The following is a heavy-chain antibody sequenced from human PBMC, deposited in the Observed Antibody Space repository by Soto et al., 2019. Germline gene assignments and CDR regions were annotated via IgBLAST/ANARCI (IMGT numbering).Heavy chain of an antibody. V-gene: IGHV4-59*01. D-gene: IGHD3-9*01. Sequence: PSETLSLTCNVSGDSSNNFYWTWIRQPPGKGLEWIGYISYNGNTDYNPSLNGRVTISLGSSRKHFSLRLTSVTAADTAVYYCARQIYDKTIVYLEAYDIWGQGTLVTVSS. CDR2: ISYNGNT. CDR1: GDSSNNFY. J-gene: IGHJ4*02. CDR3: ARQIYDKTIVYLEAYDI.